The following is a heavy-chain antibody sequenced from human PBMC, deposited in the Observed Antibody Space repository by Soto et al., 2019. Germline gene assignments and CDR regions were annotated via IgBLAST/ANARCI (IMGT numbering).Heavy chain of an antibody. CDR3: ARGFYSSTWLDS. CDR2: ISSNGGST. CDR1: GFTLSTYA. D-gene: IGHD6-13*01. J-gene: IGHJ4*02. V-gene: IGHV3-64*02. Sequence: GGSLRLSCAASGFTLSTYAMHWVRQAPGKGLEYVSAISSNGGSTYYADSVKGRFTISRDNSKNTLYLQMGSLRAEDMAVYYCARGFYSSTWLDSWGQGTLVTVSS.